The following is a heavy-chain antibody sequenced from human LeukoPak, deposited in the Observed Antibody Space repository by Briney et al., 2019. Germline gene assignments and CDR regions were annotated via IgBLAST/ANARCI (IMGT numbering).Heavy chain of an antibody. CDR1: GYTFTSYG. J-gene: IGHJ4*02. D-gene: IGHD3-22*01. V-gene: IGHV1-18*01. Sequence: ASVRVSCKASGYTFTSYGISWVRQAPGQGLEWMGWISAYNGNTNYAQKLQGRVTMTTDTTTSTAYMELRSLRSDDTAVYYCARANYDSSGYYFDYWGQGTLVTVSS. CDR3: ARANYDSSGYYFDY. CDR2: ISAYNGNT.